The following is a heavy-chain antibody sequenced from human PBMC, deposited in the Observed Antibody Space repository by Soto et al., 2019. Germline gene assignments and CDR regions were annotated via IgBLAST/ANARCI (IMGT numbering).Heavy chain of an antibody. Sequence: QVQLVQSGAEVKKSGSSVKVSCKASGGSFSSDVISWVRQAPGQGPEWMGGIIPIFGTANYAQKFQGRVTITADESTSTVYMELNSLRSKDTALYYCAVKTGTVVAYYFDYWGQGTLVTVSS. CDR3: AVKTGTVVAYYFDY. CDR2: IIPIFGTA. J-gene: IGHJ4*02. CDR1: GGSFSSDV. D-gene: IGHD4-17*01. V-gene: IGHV1-69*01.